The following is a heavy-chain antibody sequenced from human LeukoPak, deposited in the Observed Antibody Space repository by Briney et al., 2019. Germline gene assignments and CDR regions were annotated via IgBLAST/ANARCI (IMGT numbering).Heavy chain of an antibody. J-gene: IGHJ4*02. CDR3: ARDDYYDSSGPYFDY. V-gene: IGHV1-18*01. Sequence: ASVKVSCKASGYTFTSYGISWVRQAPGQGLEWMGWISAYNGNTNYAQKLQGRVTMTTDTSTSTAYMELRSLRSDDTAVYYCARDDYYDSSGPYFDYWGQGTLVTVSS. CDR2: ISAYNGNT. CDR1: GYTFTSYG. D-gene: IGHD3-22*01.